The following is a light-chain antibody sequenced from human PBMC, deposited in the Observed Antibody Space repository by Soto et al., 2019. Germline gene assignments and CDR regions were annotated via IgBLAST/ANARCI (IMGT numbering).Light chain of an antibody. J-gene: IGKJ3*01. CDR1: QSVSSY. V-gene: IGKV3-11*01. CDR3: KQYSNLFT. Sequence: ELVLTQSPATLSLSPGERATLSCRASQSVSSYLAWYQQTPGQAPRLLIYDASNRATGIPARFSGSGSGTDFALTISSLEPEDFAVDYGKQYSNLFTFGPGTKVDI. CDR2: DAS.